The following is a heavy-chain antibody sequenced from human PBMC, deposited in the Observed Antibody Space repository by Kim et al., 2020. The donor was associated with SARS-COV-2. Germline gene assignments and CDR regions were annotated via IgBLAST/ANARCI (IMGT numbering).Heavy chain of an antibody. D-gene: IGHD3-10*01. CDR3: ARDRRPMVRGVINYYYGMDV. Sequence: RFTIARDNAKNSLYLQMNSLRAEDTAVYYCARDRRPMVRGVINYYYGMDVWGQGTTVTVSS. J-gene: IGHJ6*02. V-gene: IGHV3-11*06.